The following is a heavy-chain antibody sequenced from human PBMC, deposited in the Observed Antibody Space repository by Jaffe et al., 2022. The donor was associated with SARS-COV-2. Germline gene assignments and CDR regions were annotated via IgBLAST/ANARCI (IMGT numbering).Heavy chain of an antibody. V-gene: IGHV1-46*04. CDR1: GYTFTTYY. D-gene: IGHD6-13*01. CDR2: INPGGGTT. J-gene: IGHJ4*02. Sequence: QVQLVQSGAEVKKPGASVKVSCKASGYTFTTYYMHWVRQAPGQGLEWMGMINPGGGTTHYAQKLQGRVTMHRDTSTTTVYMELRSLRSEDTAVYYCARAWDSTSGVDYWGQGTLVTVSS. CDR3: ARAWDSTSGVDY.